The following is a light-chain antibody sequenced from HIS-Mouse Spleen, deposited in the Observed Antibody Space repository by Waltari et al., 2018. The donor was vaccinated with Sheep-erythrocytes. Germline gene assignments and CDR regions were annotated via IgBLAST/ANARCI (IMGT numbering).Light chain of an antibody. V-gene: IGKV1-16*02. J-gene: IGKJ3*01. CDR2: AAS. CDR1: QGMSNY. CDR3: QQYNSYPFT. Sequence: DIQMTQSPSSLSASVGDRVTITSRASQGMSNYLAWFQQNPGKAPNSLIYAASSLQSGVPSKFSGSGSGTDFTLTISSLQPEDFATYYCQQYNSYPFTFGPGTKVDIK.